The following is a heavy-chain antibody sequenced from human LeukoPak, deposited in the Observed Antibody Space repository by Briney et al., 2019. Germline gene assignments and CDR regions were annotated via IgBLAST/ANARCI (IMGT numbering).Heavy chain of an antibody. D-gene: IGHD2-15*01. V-gene: IGHV4-59*08. Sequence: SETLSLTCTVSGGSISSYYWSWIRQPPGKGLEWIGYIYYSGSTNFNPSLKSRVTISVDTSKNQFSLKLSSVTAADTAVYYCARSPPTYCSGGSCYYYGMDVWGQGTTVTVSS. CDR2: IYYSGST. CDR3: ARSPPTYCSGGSCYYYGMDV. CDR1: GGSISSYY. J-gene: IGHJ6*02.